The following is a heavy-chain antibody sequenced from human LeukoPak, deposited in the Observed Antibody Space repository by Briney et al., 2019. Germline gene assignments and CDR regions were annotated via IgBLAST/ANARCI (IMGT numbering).Heavy chain of an antibody. CDR2: INPSGGST. V-gene: IGHV1-46*01. CDR3: ARGKAPLSLGELSNFDY. CDR1: GYTFTSYY. D-gene: IGHD3-16*01. Sequence: ASVKVSCKASGYTFTSYYMHWVRQAPGQGLEWMGIINPSGGSTSYAQKFQGRVTMTRDTSTSTVHMELSSLRSEDTAVYYCARGKAPLSLGELSNFDYWGQGTLVTVSS. J-gene: IGHJ4*02.